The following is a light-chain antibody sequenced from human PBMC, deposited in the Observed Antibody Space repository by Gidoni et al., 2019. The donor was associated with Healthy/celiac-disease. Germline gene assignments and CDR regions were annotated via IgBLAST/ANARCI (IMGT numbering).Light chain of an antibody. CDR1: SSDVGGYNY. J-gene: IGLJ1*01. V-gene: IGLV2-14*01. CDR3: SSYTSSSTPYV. Sequence: QSALTQPASVSGSPGQSITLSCTGTSSDVGGYNYVSWYQQHPGKAPKLRIYEVSNRPSGVSNRFSGSKSGNTASLTISGLQAEDEADYYCSSYTSSSTPYVFGTGTKVTVL. CDR2: EVS.